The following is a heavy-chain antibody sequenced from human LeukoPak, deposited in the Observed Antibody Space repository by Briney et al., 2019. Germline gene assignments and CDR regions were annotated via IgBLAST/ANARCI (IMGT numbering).Heavy chain of an antibody. Sequence: GGSLRLSCPASGFTFSVYSMNWVRQAPGKGLEWVSYISSDSGIIYYADSVKGRFTISRDNAKNSLYLQMDNLRAADTAVYYCARNYSPFDYWGQGTLVTVSS. CDR2: ISSDSGII. CDR3: ARNYSPFDY. V-gene: IGHV3-48*01. J-gene: IGHJ4*02. D-gene: IGHD3-10*01. CDR1: GFTFSVYS.